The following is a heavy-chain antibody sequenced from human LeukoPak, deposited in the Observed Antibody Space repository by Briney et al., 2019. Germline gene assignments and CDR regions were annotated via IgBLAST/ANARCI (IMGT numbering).Heavy chain of an antibody. D-gene: IGHD3-22*01. CDR1: GFTFSTYA. Sequence: GRSLRLSCAASGFTFSTYAMHWVRQAPGKGLEWVAVISYDGSNKYYADSVKGRFTISRDSSKNTLYLQMNSLRAEDTAVYYCARESNYYDSSGYYHYYFDYWGQGTLVTVSS. CDR3: ARESNYYDSSGYYHYYFDY. J-gene: IGHJ4*02. CDR2: ISYDGSNK. V-gene: IGHV3-30-3*01.